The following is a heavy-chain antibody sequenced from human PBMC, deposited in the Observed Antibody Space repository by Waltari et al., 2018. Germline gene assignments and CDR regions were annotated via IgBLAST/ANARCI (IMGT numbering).Heavy chain of an antibody. CDR2: ISAYNGNT. D-gene: IGHD2-2*01. J-gene: IGHJ6*03. CDR1: GYTFTSYG. V-gene: IGHV1-18*01. Sequence: QVQLVQSGAEVKKPGASVKVSCKASGYTFTSYGISWVRQAPGQGLEWMGWISAYNGNTNYAQKLQGRVTMTTDTSTSTAYMELRSLRSDDTAVYYCARERGRCSSTSCPRDYYYMDVWGKGTTVTISS. CDR3: ARERGRCSSTSCPRDYYYMDV.